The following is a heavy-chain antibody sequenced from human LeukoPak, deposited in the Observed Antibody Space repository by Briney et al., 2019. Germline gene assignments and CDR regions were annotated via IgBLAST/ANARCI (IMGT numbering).Heavy chain of an antibody. CDR2: INPNSGRT. Sequence: ASVKVSCKASGYTFTSSDINWVRQAAGQGPERRGWINPNSGRTGYAQKFQGRVTMTANTSINTAYMELSSLRFDDTAVYYCARGRSGLAAAGTYDYWGQGTLITVSS. CDR3: ARGRSGLAAAGTYDY. J-gene: IGHJ4*02. CDR1: GYTFTSSD. V-gene: IGHV1-8*01. D-gene: IGHD6-13*01.